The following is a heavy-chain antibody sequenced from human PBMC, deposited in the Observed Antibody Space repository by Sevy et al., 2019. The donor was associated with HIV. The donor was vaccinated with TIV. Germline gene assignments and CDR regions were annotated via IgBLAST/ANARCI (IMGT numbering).Heavy chain of an antibody. J-gene: IGHJ4*02. V-gene: IGHV3-48*03. Sequence: GGSLRLSCAASGFTFTSYEMNWVRQAPGKGLEWLSYISNSGTTIYYSDSVKGRFTISRDNARNSLYLQMSSLRAEDTAVYYCARDLPPSATTVSHFDCWGQGTLVTVSS. CDR1: GFTFTSYE. CDR3: ARDLPPSATTVSHFDC. CDR2: ISNSGTTI. D-gene: IGHD4-17*01.